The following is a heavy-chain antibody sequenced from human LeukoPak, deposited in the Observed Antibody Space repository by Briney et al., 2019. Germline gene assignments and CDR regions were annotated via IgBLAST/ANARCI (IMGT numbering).Heavy chain of an antibody. V-gene: IGHV1-69*06. CDR3: ARGRSIAAAGTFRYYYYYYMDV. J-gene: IGHJ6*03. CDR2: IIPIFGTA. CDR1: GGTFSSYA. D-gene: IGHD6-13*01. Sequence: GASVKVSCKASGGTFSSYAISWVRQAPGQGLEWMGGIIPIFGTANYAQKFQGRVTITADKSTSTAYMELSSLRSEDTAVYYCARGRSIAAAGTFRYYYYYYMDVWGKGTTVTVSS.